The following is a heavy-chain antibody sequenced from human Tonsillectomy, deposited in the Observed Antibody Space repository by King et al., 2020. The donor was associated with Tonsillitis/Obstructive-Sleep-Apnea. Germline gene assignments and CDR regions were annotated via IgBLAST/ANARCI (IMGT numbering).Heavy chain of an antibody. Sequence: QLVQSGGGVVQPGRSLRLSCAASGFTFSSYGMHWVRQAPGKGLEWVAVIWYDGSNKYYADSVKGRFTISRDNSKNTLYLQMNSLRAEETAVYYCARERPGYIGYCDYWGQGTLVTVSS. CDR1: GFTFSSYG. CDR3: ARERPGYIGYCDY. J-gene: IGHJ4*02. V-gene: IGHV3-33*01. CDR2: IWYDGSNK. D-gene: IGHD3-16*02.